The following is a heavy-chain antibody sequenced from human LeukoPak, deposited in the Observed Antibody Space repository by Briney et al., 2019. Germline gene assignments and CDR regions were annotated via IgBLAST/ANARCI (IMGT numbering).Heavy chain of an antibody. V-gene: IGHV1-2*02. CDR3: ARDRTTVTTGYYGMDV. CDR1: GYTFTGYY. J-gene: IGHJ6*02. Sequence: ASVKVSCKASGYTFTGYYMHLVRQAPGQGLEWMGWINPNTGVTNYAQKFQGRVTLTRDTSIITAYMELTRLRSDDTAMYYCARDRTTVTTGYYGMDVWGQGTTLTVSS. D-gene: IGHD4-17*01. CDR2: INPNTGVT.